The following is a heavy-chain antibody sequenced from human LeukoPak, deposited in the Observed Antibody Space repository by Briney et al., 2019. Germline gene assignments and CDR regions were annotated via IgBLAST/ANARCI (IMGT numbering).Heavy chain of an antibody. CDR1: GFAFSSYA. V-gene: IGHV3-23*01. J-gene: IGHJ4*02. Sequence: GGSLRLSCAASGFAFSSYAMSWVRQAPGKGLEWVSGISGSGGSTYYADSVKGPFTISRDNSKNTLYLQMNSLRAEDTAVYYCAKSSAPFGYWGQGTLVTVSS. CDR3: AKSSAPFGY. D-gene: IGHD3-3*01. CDR2: ISGSGGST.